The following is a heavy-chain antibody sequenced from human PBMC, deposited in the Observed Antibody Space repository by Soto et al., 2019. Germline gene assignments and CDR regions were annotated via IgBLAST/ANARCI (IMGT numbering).Heavy chain of an antibody. D-gene: IGHD1-26*01. CDR1: GFTFSSYS. J-gene: IGHJ3*02. CDR2: ISSSSSYI. V-gene: IGHV3-21*01. Sequence: SGGSLRLSCAASGFTFSSYSMNWVRQAPGKGLEWVSSISSSSSYIYYADSVKGRFTISRDNAKNSLYLQMNSLRAEDTAVYYCARDLWELRNAFDIWGQGTMVTVSS. CDR3: ARDLWELRNAFDI.